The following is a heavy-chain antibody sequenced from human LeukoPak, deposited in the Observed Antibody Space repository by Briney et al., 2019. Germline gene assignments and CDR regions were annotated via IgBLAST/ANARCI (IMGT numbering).Heavy chain of an antibody. J-gene: IGHJ2*01. D-gene: IGHD5-12*01. Sequence: GGSLRLSCAASGSIFSSYEMNWVRQAPGKGLEWVSYISSRGGAIYYADSLKGRFTISRDNAKNSLYLQMNSLRAEDTAVYYCAKLTEVAPTRPQGFDLWGRGTLVTVSS. CDR1: GSIFSSYE. CDR3: AKLTEVAPTRPQGFDL. V-gene: IGHV3-48*03. CDR2: ISSRGGAI.